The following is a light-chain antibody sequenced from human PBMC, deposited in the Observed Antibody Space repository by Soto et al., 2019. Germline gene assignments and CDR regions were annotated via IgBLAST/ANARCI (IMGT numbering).Light chain of an antibody. CDR1: QSVSST. V-gene: IGKV3-15*01. J-gene: IGKJ4*01. Sequence: EIVMTQSPDTLSVSPGERATLFCRASQSVSSTVAWYQQRPGRAPRLLIYGASTRATGIPARFSGSGSGTEFTLTISSLQSEDFGVYYCQQYNNWPRATFGGGTKVEIK. CDR3: QQYNNWPRAT. CDR2: GAS.